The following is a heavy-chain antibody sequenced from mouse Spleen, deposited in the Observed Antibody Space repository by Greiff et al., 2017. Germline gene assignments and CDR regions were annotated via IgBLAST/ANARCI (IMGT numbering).Heavy chain of an antibody. CDR2: INPSTGYT. Sequence: QVQLQQSGAELAKPGASVKMSCKASGYTFTSYWMHWVKQRPGQGLEWIGYINPSTGYTEYNQKFKDKATLTADKSSSTAYMQLSSLTSEDSAVYYCARPLLRLPFDYWGQGTTLTVSS. CDR1: GYTFTSYW. CDR3: ARPLLRLPFDY. J-gene: IGHJ2*01. V-gene: IGHV1-7*01. D-gene: IGHD1-2*01.